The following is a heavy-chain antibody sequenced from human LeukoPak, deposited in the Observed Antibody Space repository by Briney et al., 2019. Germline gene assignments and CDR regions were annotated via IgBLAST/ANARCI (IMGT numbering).Heavy chain of an antibody. Sequence: SETLSLTCAVYGGSFSGYYWSWIRQPPGKGLEWIGEINHSGSTNYNLSLKSRVTISVDTSKNQFSLKLSSVTAADTAVYYCARVSQQWLVRAFDIWGQGTMVTVSS. V-gene: IGHV4-34*01. CDR1: GGSFSGYY. CDR2: INHSGST. D-gene: IGHD6-19*01. CDR3: ARVSQQWLVRAFDI. J-gene: IGHJ3*02.